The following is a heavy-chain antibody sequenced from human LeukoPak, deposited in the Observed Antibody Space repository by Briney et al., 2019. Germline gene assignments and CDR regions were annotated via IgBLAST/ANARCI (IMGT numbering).Heavy chain of an antibody. CDR2: IKSKTDGGTT. Sequence: RGSLRLSCAAPGFTFSNAWMSWVRQAPGKGLEWVGRIKSKTDGGTTDYAAPVKGRFTISRDDSKNTLYLQMNSLKTEDTAVYYCTVITMIVVVDAFDIWGQGTMVTVSS. D-gene: IGHD3-22*01. CDR1: GFTFSNAW. J-gene: IGHJ3*02. V-gene: IGHV3-15*01. CDR3: TVITMIVVVDAFDI.